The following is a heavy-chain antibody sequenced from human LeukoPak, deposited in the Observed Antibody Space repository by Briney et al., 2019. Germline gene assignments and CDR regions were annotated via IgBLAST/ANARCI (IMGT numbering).Heavy chain of an antibody. V-gene: IGHV4-34*01. D-gene: IGHD2-2*02. CDR3: ARIGPAAIRGASYYYYYYMDV. Sequence: SETLSLTCAVYGGSFSGYYWSWIRQPPGKGLEWVGEINHSGSTNYNPSLKSRVTMSVDTSKNQFSLKLSSVTAADTAVYYCARIGPAAIRGASYYYYYYMDVWGKGTTVTVSS. CDR2: INHSGST. J-gene: IGHJ6*03. CDR1: GGSFSGYY.